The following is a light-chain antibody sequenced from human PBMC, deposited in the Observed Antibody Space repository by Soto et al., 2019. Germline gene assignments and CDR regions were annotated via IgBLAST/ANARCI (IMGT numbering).Light chain of an antibody. Sequence: EIVMTQSPATLSVSPGERATLSCRASQSVSSNLAWYQQKPGQAPSLLIYGASTRATGIPARFSGSGSGTDFTLTISSLQSEDFEVYYCQKYNNWPRTFGQGTKVDIK. J-gene: IGKJ1*01. V-gene: IGKV3-15*01. CDR2: GAS. CDR3: QKYNNWPRT. CDR1: QSVSSN.